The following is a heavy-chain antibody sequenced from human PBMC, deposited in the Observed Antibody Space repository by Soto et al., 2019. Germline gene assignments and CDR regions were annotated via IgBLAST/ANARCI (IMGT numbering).Heavy chain of an antibody. CDR3: AKDQHGMDV. J-gene: IGHJ6*02. CDR2: ISYDGSNK. Sequence: QVQLVESGGGVVQPGRSQRLSCAASGFTFSSYGMHWVRQAPGKGLEWVAVISYDGSNKYYADSVKGRFTISRDNSKNTLYLQMNSLRAEDTAVYYCAKDQHGMDVWGQGTTVTVSS. CDR1: GFTFSSYG. V-gene: IGHV3-30*18.